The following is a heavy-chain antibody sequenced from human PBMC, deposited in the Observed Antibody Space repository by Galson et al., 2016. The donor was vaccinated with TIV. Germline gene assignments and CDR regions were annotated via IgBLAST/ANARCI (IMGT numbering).Heavy chain of an antibody. J-gene: IGHJ4*02. V-gene: IGHV4-59*01. CDR1: GGSITSFY. CDR3: AREGSGDYVWGRAAFDN. CDR2: IYFDGST. D-gene: IGHD3-16*01. Sequence: SETLSLTCSVSGGSITSFYWSWIRQPPGKGLEWIGYIYFDGSTIYNPSLKSRVTVSVDTARNEFSLTLRSVTAADTAVYYCAREGSGDYVWGRAAFDNWGQGTLVTVSS.